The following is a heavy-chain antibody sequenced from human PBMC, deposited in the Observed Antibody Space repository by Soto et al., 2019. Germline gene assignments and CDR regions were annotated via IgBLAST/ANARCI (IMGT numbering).Heavy chain of an antibody. Sequence: SETLSLTCTVSGGSISSGGYYWSWIRQHPGKGLEWIGYIYYSGSTYYNPSLKSRVTISVDTSKNQFSLKLSSVTAADTAVYYCARKMSAAAGPEYYFDYWGQGTLVTVSS. D-gene: IGHD6-13*01. J-gene: IGHJ4*02. V-gene: IGHV4-31*03. CDR2: IYYSGST. CDR1: GGSISSGGYY. CDR3: ARKMSAAAGPEYYFDY.